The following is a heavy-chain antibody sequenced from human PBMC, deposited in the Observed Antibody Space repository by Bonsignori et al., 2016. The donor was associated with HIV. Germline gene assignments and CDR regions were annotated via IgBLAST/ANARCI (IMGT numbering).Heavy chain of an antibody. CDR2: ISASGTTI. J-gene: IGHJ6*02. Sequence: EVQLVESGGGLVQPGGSLRLSCEASGFSISTYEMNWVRQAPGKGLEWVSYISASGTTIYYADSVKGRFTISRDNAKNSLYLQMDSLRAEDTAVYYCARDFCSGGGCYSYYYYYGMDVWGQGTTVTVSS. CDR3: ARDFCSGGGCYSYYYYYGMDV. D-gene: IGHD2-15*01. V-gene: IGHV3-48*03. CDR1: GFSISTYE.